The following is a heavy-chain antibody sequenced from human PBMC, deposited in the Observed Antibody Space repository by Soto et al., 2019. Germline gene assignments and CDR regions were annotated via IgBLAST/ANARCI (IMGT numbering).Heavy chain of an antibody. Sequence: EEQLVESGGGLVQSGGSLRHSCAASGFNFSYYWMHWVRQVPGKGLVWVSHIQNDGSRTTYAESVKGRLTIYRDKAQNTLYMQTTSQSAADTGVYFCARGYRAGSDLWGQGTVVTVSS. V-gene: IGHV3-74*01. CDR1: GFNFSYYW. J-gene: IGHJ3*01. CDR3: ARGYRAGSDL. CDR2: IQNDGSRT. D-gene: IGHD1-1*01.